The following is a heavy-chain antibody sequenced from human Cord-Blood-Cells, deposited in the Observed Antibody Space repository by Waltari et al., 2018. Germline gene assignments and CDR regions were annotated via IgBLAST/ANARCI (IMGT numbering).Heavy chain of an antibody. J-gene: IGHJ4*02. CDR3: AREGNW. Sequence: QVQLVESGGGVVQPGSSLRLPCAASGFTFSSYAMHWVRQAPGKGLEWVAVISYDGSNKYYADSVKGRFTISRDNSKNTLYLQMNSLRAEDTAVYYCAREGNWGGQGTLVTVSS. D-gene: IGHD7-27*01. V-gene: IGHV3-30*04. CDR2: ISYDGSNK. CDR1: GFTFSSYA.